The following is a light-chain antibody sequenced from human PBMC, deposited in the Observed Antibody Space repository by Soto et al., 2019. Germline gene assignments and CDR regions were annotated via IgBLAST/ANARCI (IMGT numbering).Light chain of an antibody. CDR3: ATWGANLRV. V-gene: IGLV1-51*01. CDR1: SSNIGDHY. J-gene: IGLJ3*02. CDR2: DDN. Sequence: QSVLTQPPSVSAAPGQKVIISCSGSSSNIGDHYVFWYQQFPGTAPRLLICDDNKRPPGIPDRFSGSKSGTSATLGITGLQTGDEADYYCATWGANLRVFGGGTKVTVL.